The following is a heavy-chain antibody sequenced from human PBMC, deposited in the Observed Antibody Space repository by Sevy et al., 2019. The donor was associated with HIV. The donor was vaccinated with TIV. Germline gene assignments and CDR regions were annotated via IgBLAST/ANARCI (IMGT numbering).Heavy chain of an antibody. CDR2: IRYDGSNK. V-gene: IGHV3-30*02. Sequence: GGSLRLSCAASGFTFSSYGMHWVRQAPGKGLEWVAFIRYDGSNKYYADSVKGRFTNSRDNSKNTLYLQMNSLRAEDTAVYYCAKDGSCSSTSCYTGGGEFDYWGQGTLVTVSS. CDR3: AKDGSCSSTSCYTGGGEFDY. CDR1: GFTFSSYG. D-gene: IGHD2-2*02. J-gene: IGHJ4*02.